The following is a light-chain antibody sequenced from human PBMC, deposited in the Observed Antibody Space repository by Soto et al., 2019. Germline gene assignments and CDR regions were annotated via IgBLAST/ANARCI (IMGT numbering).Light chain of an antibody. V-gene: IGKV3-20*01. CDR1: QSVSSSY. J-gene: IGKJ1*01. CDR3: QQHSSSPPSWT. Sequence: EIVLTQSPGTLSLSPGERATLFCRASQSVSSSYLAWYQQKPGQSPRLLIYGASSRFTGIPDSFSGSGSGTDFTLTISRLEPEDFAVYYCQQHSSSPPSWTFGQGPKVEIK. CDR2: GAS.